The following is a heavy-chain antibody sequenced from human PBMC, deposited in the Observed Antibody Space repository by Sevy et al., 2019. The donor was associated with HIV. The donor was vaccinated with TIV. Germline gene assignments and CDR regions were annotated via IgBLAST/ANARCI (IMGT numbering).Heavy chain of an antibody. D-gene: IGHD1-26*01. CDR3: AAVGASRGYFDI. V-gene: IGHV3-72*01. J-gene: IGHJ2*01. CDR2: IRNKVKSYTT. Sequence: GGSLRLSCVASGFTFGDHYMDWVRQAPGKGLEWVGRIRNKVKSYTTEYPASVKGRFIVSRDDSKKSLYLQMNSLRTGDTAVYYCAAVGASRGYFDIWGRGTLVTVSS. CDR1: GFTFGDHY.